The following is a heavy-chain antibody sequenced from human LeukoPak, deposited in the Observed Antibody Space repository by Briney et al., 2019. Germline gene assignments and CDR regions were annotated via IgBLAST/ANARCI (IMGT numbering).Heavy chain of an antibody. J-gene: IGHJ4*02. CDR3: ARDRGAYFDWLLSDYFDY. CDR2: ISSSSSTI. D-gene: IGHD3-9*01. CDR1: GFTFSSYS. V-gene: IGHV3-48*01. Sequence: GGSLRLSCAASGFTFSSYSMNWVRQAPGKGLEWVSYISSSSSTIYYADSVKGRFTISRDNAKNSLYLQMNSLRAEDTAVYYCARDRGAYFDWLLSDYFDYWGQGTLVTVSS.